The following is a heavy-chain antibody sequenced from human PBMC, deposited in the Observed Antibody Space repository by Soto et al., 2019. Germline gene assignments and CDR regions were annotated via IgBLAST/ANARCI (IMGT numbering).Heavy chain of an antibody. J-gene: IGHJ4*02. V-gene: IGHV3-53*01. CDR2: IYSGGNP. CDR1: GFSVGGNY. Sequence: EERLVQSGGGLVQPGGSLRLSCAASGFSVGGNYMSWVRQAPGKGLELVSLIYSGGNPFYADSMKGRFTLSRDNSNNMLYLQMDSLRAEDTAVYYCARGPTSDCWCQGTLVSVSS. CDR3: ARGPTSDC.